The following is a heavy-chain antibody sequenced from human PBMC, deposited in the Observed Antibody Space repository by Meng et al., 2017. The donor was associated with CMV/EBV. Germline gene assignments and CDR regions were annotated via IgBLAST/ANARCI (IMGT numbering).Heavy chain of an antibody. Sequence: SETLSLTCAVYGGSFSSYYWSWIRQPPGEGLEWVGEINHSGSANYNPSLKSRVSRSVDTSKNQFSLKLSSVTAADTAVYYCARGRGNDFWGGYSTTEFDPWGQGTLVTVSS. J-gene: IGHJ5*02. D-gene: IGHD3-3*01. CDR1: GGSFSSYY. CDR3: ARGRGNDFWGGYSTTEFDP. CDR2: INHSGSA. V-gene: IGHV4-34*01.